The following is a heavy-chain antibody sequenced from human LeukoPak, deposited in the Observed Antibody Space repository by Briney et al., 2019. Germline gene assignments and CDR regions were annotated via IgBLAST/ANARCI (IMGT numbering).Heavy chain of an antibody. Sequence: PSETLSLTCTVSGGSVSSSSYYWGWIRQPPGKGLEWIGSIYYSGSTYYNPSLKSRVTISVDTSKNQFSLKLSSVTAADTAVYYCARGYRGATLDYWGQGTLVTVSS. V-gene: IGHV4-39*07. CDR3: ARGYRGATLDY. CDR1: GGSVSSSSYY. D-gene: IGHD1-26*01. J-gene: IGHJ4*02. CDR2: IYYSGST.